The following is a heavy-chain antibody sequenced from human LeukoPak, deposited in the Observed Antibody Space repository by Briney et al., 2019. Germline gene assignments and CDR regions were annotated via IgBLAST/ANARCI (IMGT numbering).Heavy chain of an antibody. Sequence: SETLSLTCTVSGGSISSSSYYWGWIRQPPGKGLEWIGSIYYSGSTYYNPSLKSRVTISVDTSKNQFSLKLSSVTAADTAVYYCAREWRGYPDYWGQGTLVTVSS. D-gene: IGHD3-3*01. CDR3: AREWRGYPDY. CDR2: IYYSGST. CDR1: GGSISSSSYY. V-gene: IGHV4-39*07. J-gene: IGHJ4*02.